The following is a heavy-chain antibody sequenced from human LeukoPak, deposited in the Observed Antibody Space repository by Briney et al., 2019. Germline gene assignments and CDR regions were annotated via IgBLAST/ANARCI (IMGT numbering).Heavy chain of an antibody. V-gene: IGHV1-46*01. D-gene: IGHD2-2*01. CDR1: GCNFTGYY. CDR3: ARDRIIPSALGLDP. CDR2: TNPSSGST. J-gene: IGHJ5*02. Sequence: ASVKISCKASGCNFTGYYIHWVRRAPGQGLEWMGLTNPSSGSTGYAQKFQGRVTMTRAMSTSTVYMDLSSLRSDDTAEYYCARDRIIPSALGLDPWGQGTLVTVSS.